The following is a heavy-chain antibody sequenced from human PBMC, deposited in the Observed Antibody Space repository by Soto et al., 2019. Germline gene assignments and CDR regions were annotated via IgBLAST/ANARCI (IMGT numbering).Heavy chain of an antibody. Sequence: QVQLVESGGGVVQPGRSLRLSCAASGFTFSSYGMHWVRQAPGKGLEWVAVIWYDGSNKYYEDSVKGRFTISRDNSKNTLYLQMNSLRGEDTAVYYCARDFSSDWRTWGGDMDVWGQGTTVTVSS. V-gene: IGHV3-33*01. J-gene: IGHJ6*02. CDR1: GFTFSSYG. D-gene: IGHD6-19*01. CDR3: ARDFSSDWRTWGGDMDV. CDR2: IWYDGSNK.